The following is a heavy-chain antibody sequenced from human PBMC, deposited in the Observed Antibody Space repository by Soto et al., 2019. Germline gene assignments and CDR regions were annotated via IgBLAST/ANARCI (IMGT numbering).Heavy chain of an antibody. CDR1: GYTFTSYA. CDR2: INAGNGNT. V-gene: IGHV1-3*01. Sequence: ASVKVSCKASGYTFTSYAMHWVRQAPGQRLEWMGWINAGNGNTKYSQKFQGRVTITRDTSASTAYMELRSLRSDDTAVYYCARAADYYDGSGNWWFDPWGQGTLVTVSS. J-gene: IGHJ5*02. D-gene: IGHD3-22*01. CDR3: ARAADYYDGSGNWWFDP.